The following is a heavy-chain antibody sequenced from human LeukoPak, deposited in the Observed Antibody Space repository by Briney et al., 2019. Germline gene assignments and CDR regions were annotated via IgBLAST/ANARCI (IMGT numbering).Heavy chain of an antibody. CDR3: AREQLTYYYDSSGYPGDY. J-gene: IGHJ4*02. V-gene: IGHV1-8*01. CDR2: MNPNSGNT. CDR1: GYTFTSYD. Sequence: ASVKVSCKASGYTFTSYDINWVRQATGQGLEWMGWMNPNSGNTGYAQKFQGRVTMTRNTSISTAYMELSSLRSEDTAVYYCAREQLTYYYDSSGYPGDYWGQGTLVTVSS. D-gene: IGHD3-22*01.